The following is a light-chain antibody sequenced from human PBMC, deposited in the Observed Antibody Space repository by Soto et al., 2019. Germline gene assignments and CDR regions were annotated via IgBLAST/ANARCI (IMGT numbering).Light chain of an antibody. Sequence: DIQLTESPYTLAASVGDRVTITCRASQSISTWLAWYQQKPGKAPKLLIFDASTLQSGVPSRFSGSGSGTEFTLTISSLQPDDFATYYCQQYNTFSTFGQGSMVDIK. CDR1: QSISTW. V-gene: IGKV1-5*01. CDR2: DAS. J-gene: IGKJ1*01. CDR3: QQYNTFST.